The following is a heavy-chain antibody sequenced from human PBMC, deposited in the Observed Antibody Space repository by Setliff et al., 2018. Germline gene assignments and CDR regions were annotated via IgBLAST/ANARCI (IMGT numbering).Heavy chain of an antibody. CDR2: FRPSGKT. D-gene: IGHD3-16*01. CDR3: VRHGYTNYLNWFDP. J-gene: IGHJ5*02. V-gene: IGHV4-38-2*01. Sequence: SETLSLTCAVSGSAISSGHYWGWIRQPPGKGLEWIGSFRPSGKTYYNPSLNSRVTMSVDTSKKQFSLDLRSVTATDTAVYHCVRHGYTNYLNWFDPWSQGTLVTVSS. CDR1: GSAISSGHY.